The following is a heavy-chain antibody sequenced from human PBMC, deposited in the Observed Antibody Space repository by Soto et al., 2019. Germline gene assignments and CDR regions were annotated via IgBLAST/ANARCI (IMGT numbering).Heavy chain of an antibody. CDR1: GFTFSSYW. CDR2: IKQDGSEK. V-gene: IGHV3-7*01. D-gene: IGHD6-13*01. J-gene: IGHJ3*02. CDR3: ARDQSAAAVPLDAFDI. Sequence: GSLRLSCAASGFTFSSYWMSWVRQAPGKGLEWVANIKQDGSEKYYVDSVKGRFTISRDNAKNPLYLQMNSLRAEDTAVYYCARDQSAAAVPLDAFDIWGQGTMVTVSS.